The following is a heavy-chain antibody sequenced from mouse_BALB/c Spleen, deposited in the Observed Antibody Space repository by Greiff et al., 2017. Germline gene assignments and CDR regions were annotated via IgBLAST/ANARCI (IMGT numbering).Heavy chain of an antibody. CDR2: ISYSGST. V-gene: IGHV3-2*02. CDR3: ARFYGTYAMDY. Sequence: EVKLVESGPGLVKPSQSLSLTCTVTGYSITSDYAWNWIRQFPGNKLEWMGYISYSGSTSYNPSLKSRISITRDTSKNQFFLQLNSVTTEDTATYYCARFYGTYAMDYWGQGTSVTVSS. D-gene: IGHD1-1*02. CDR1: GYSITSDYA. J-gene: IGHJ4*01.